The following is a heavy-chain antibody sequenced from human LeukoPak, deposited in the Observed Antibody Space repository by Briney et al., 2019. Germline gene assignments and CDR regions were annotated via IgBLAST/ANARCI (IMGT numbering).Heavy chain of an antibody. CDR1: GGSIGTYS. CDR3: ARVRSSGVAYDY. D-gene: IGHD1-26*01. V-gene: IGHV4-59*01. CDR2: IYYSGTT. Sequence: SETLSLTCTVSGGSIGTYSWNWIRQPPGKGLEWIGYIYYSGTTNFNPSLKSRVTISVDTSKNQFSLKLSSVTAADTAVYYCARVRSSGVAYDYRGQGTLVTVSS. J-gene: IGHJ4*02.